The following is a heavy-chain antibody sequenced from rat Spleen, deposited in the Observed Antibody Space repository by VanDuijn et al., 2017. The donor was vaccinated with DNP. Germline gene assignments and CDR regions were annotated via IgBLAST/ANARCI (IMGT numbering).Heavy chain of an antibody. D-gene: IGHD1-3*01. J-gene: IGHJ4*01. CDR3: ARLRTVATAYYGMDA. Sequence: EVQLVESGGGLVQPGRSLKFSCAASGFIFSNFYLAWVRQAPKKGLEWVATISPSGNRTYFPDAVKGRFTISRDNAKSSLYLHMDSVKSEDTATYYCARLRTVATAYYGMDAWGQGTSVTVSS. V-gene: IGHV5-25*01. CDR2: ISPSGNRT. CDR1: GFIFSNFY.